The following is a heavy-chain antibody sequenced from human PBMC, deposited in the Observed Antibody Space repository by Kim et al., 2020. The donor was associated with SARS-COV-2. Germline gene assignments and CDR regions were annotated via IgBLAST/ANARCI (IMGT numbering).Heavy chain of an antibody. CDR2: IKQDGSEK. V-gene: IGHV3-7*03. D-gene: IGHD6-19*01. CDR1: GFTFSSYW. Sequence: GGSLRLSCVASGFTFSSYWMSWVRQAPGKGLEWVANIKQDGSEKYYVDSVKGRFTISRDNAKNSLYLQMNSLRAEDTAVYYCARRYSSGWPGSYYYGMDVWGQGTTVTVSS. J-gene: IGHJ6*02. CDR3: ARRYSSGWPGSYYYGMDV.